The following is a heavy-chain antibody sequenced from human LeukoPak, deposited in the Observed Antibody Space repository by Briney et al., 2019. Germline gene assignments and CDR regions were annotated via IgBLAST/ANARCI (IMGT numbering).Heavy chain of an antibody. CDR2: MNPTGGST. Sequence: ASVKVSCKASGYTFTSYYMHWVRQAPGQGLEWMGIMNPTGGSTTYAHKFQGRVTMTRDMSTSTVYMELSSLRSEDTAVYYCARGNHLTGYRYWYFDLRGRGTLVTVSS. J-gene: IGHJ2*01. V-gene: IGHV1-46*01. CDR1: GYTFTSYY. CDR3: ARGNHLTGYRYWYFDL. D-gene: IGHD3-9*01.